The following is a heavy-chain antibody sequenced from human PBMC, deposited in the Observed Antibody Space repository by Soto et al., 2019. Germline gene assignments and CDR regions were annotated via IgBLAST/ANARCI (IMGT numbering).Heavy chain of an antibody. Sequence: QVQLVESGGGVVQPGRSLRLSCVASKFTFRSYGMHWVRQAPGKGLEWVARISFDGSDKYYGESVKGRFTISRDNSKNTLYLQMSSLSAEDTAVYYCAKDFKPLSPDSYFDYRGQGALVSVSS. CDR2: ISFDGSDK. CDR3: AKDFKPLSPDSYFDY. V-gene: IGHV3-30*18. J-gene: IGHJ4*02. CDR1: KFTFRSYG.